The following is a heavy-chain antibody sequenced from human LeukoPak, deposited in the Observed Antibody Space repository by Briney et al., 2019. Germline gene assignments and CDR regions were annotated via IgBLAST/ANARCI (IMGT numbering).Heavy chain of an antibody. CDR2: IYSSGST. D-gene: IGHD4-17*01. J-gene: IGHJ4*02. CDR1: GGSISSYH. Sequence: SETLSLTCTVSGGSISSYHWSWIRQPAGKGLEWIGRIYSSGSTNYNPSLKSRVTMSVDTSKNQFSLKLSSVTAADTAVYYCARDGLYGETADYWGQGTLVTVSS. CDR3: ARDGLYGETADY. V-gene: IGHV4-4*07.